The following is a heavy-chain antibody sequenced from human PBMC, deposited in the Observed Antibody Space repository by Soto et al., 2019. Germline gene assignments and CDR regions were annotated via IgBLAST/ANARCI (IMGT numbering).Heavy chain of an antibody. CDR1: GGTFSSYA. CDR2: IIPIFGTA. Sequence: GASVKVSCKASGGTFSSYAISWVRQAPGQGLEWMGGIIPIFGTANYAQKFQGRVTITADESTSTAYMELSSLRSEDTAVYYCARRSITMVRGGPEAYGMDVWGQGTTVTVSS. V-gene: IGHV1-69*13. D-gene: IGHD3-10*01. CDR3: ARRSITMVRGGPEAYGMDV. J-gene: IGHJ6*02.